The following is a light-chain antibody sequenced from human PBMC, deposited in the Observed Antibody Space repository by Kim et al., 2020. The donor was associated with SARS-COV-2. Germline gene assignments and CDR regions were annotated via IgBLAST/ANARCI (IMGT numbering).Light chain of an antibody. CDR3: QKYNSAPWT. CDR2: AAS. Sequence: DIQMTQSQSSLSASVGDRVTITCRASQDIANSLAWYQQKPGKVPKVLIYAASTLQSGVPSRFSGGGSGTEFTLTIGSLQTEDVATYYCQKYNSAPWTFGPGTKVDIK. CDR1: QDIANS. V-gene: IGKV1-27*01. J-gene: IGKJ1*01.